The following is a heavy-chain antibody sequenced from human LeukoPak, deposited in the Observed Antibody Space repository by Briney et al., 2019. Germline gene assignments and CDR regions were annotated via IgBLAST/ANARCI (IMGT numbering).Heavy chain of an antibody. CDR2: IIPILGIA. CDR1: GGTFSSYA. Sequence: SVRVSCKASGGTFSSYAISWVRQAPGQGLEWMGRIIPILGIANYAQKFQGRVTITADKSTSTAYMELSSLRSEDTAVYYCARVGANDYWGQGTLVTVSS. CDR3: ARVGANDY. J-gene: IGHJ4*02. V-gene: IGHV1-69*04. D-gene: IGHD1-26*01.